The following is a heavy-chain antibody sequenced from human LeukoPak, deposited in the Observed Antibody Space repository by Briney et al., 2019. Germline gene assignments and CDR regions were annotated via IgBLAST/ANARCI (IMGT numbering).Heavy chain of an antibody. CDR1: GFTFSSYG. CDR3: ARVPSSGYYFLDY. J-gene: IGHJ4*02. D-gene: IGHD3-22*01. CDR2: IRYDGSNK. V-gene: IGHV3-30*02. Sequence: GGSLRLSCAASGFTFSSYGMHWVRQAPGKGLEWVAFIRYDGSNKYYADSVKGRFTISRDNSKNTLYLQMNSLRAEDTAVYYCARVPSSGYYFLDYWGQGTLVTVSS.